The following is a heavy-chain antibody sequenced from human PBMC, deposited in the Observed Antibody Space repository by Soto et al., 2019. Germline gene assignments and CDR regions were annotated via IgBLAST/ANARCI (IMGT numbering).Heavy chain of an antibody. CDR1: GGSISSGGYY. D-gene: IGHD3-3*01. J-gene: IGHJ5*02. V-gene: IGHV4-31*03. CDR3: ARSPARSLWSGYLEPGTANVALDP. CDR2: IYYSGST. Sequence: ASETLSLTCTVSGGSISSGGYYWSWIRQHPGKGLEWIGYIYYSGSTYYNPSLKSRVTISVDTSKNQFSLKLSSVTAADTAVYYCARSPARSLWSGYLEPGTANVALDPWGQGTLVTVS.